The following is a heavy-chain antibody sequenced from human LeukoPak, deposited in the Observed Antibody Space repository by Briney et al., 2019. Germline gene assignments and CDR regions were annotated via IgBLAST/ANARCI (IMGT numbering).Heavy chain of an antibody. CDR3: ARIAAAERDAFDI. D-gene: IGHD6-13*01. V-gene: IGHV4-4*07. CDR1: GGSISSYY. CDR2: VHTSGST. Sequence: SETLSLTCTVSGGSISSYYWSWIRQPAGKGLEWIGRVHTSGSTNYNPSLKNRVTMSVDTAKNQFSLKLSSVTAADTAVYYCARIAAAERDAFDIWGQGTMVTVSS. J-gene: IGHJ3*02.